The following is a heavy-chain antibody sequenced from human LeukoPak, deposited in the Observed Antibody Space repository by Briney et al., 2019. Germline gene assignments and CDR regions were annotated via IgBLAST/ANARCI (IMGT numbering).Heavy chain of an antibody. CDR2: IYTSGST. CDR3: ARDYDFWSGPSWFDP. CDR1: GGSISSYY. Sequence: SETLSLTCTVSGGSISSYYWSWIRQPAGKGLEWIGRIYTSGSTNYNPSLESRVTMSVDTSKNQFSLKLSSVTAADTAVYYCARDYDFWSGPSWFDPWGQGTLVTVSS. D-gene: IGHD3-3*01. V-gene: IGHV4-4*07. J-gene: IGHJ5*02.